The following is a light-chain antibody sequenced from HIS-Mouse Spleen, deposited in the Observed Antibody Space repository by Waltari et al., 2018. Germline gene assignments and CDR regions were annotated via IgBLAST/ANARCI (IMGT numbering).Light chain of an antibody. J-gene: IGLJ3*02. Sequence: SYELTQPPSVSVSPGQTARITCSGDALPKQYAYWYQQKPGQAPVLVRYKDSERPSGIPERFSGFSSGTTVTLTISGVQAEDEADYYCQSADSSGTGWVFGGGTKLTVL. V-gene: IGLV3-25*03. CDR1: ALPKQY. CDR2: KDS. CDR3: QSADSSGTGWV.